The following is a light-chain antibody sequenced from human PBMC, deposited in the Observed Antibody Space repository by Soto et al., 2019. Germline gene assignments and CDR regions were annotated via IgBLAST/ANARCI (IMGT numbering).Light chain of an antibody. CDR1: SSDVGGYNS. CDR2: EID. CDR3: CSYTRRSTRV. V-gene: IGLV2-8*01. J-gene: IGLJ2*01. Sequence: QSALTQPPSASGSPGQSVTISCTGTSSDVGGYNSVSWYQQHPGKAPKLMIYEIDKRPSGVPDRFSGSKSGNTASLTVSGLQAEDEADYYCCSYTRRSTRVFGGGTKVTVL.